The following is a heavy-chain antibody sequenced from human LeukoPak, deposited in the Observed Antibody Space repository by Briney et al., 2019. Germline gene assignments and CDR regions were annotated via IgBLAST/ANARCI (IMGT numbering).Heavy chain of an antibody. Sequence: GGSLRLSCATSGFTFSTYAMHWVRQAPGKGLEWVSFIRYDGNKRNYADSVKGRFTISRDNSKNTVSLQMNILRAEDTAVYYCVRDQQWRIYSGRFYPQAKAYYYYAMDVWGQGTTVSVSS. CDR1: GFTFSTYA. V-gene: IGHV3-30*02. CDR3: VRDQQWRIYSGRFYPQAKAYYYYAMDV. D-gene: IGHD3-10*02. J-gene: IGHJ6*02. CDR2: IRYDGNKR.